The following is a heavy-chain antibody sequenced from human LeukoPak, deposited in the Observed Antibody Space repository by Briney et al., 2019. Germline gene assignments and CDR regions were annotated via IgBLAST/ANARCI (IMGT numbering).Heavy chain of an antibody. CDR3: ARGSRITIFGVVLKWFDP. V-gene: IGHV3-33*01. J-gene: IGHJ5*02. CDR2: IWYDGSNK. Sequence: AGGSLRLSCAASGFTFSSYGMPWVRQAPGKGLEWVAVIWYDGSNKYYADSVKGRFTFSRDNSKNTLYLQMNSLRAEDTAVYYCARGSRITIFGVVLKWFDPWGQGTLVTVSS. CDR1: GFTFSSYG. D-gene: IGHD3-3*01.